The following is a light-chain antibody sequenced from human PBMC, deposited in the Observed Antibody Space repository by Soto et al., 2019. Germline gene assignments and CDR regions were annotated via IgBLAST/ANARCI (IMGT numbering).Light chain of an antibody. Sequence: DIQMTQTPATLSAFAGDRVTVTCRASQSVSSWVAWYQEKPGRGPKLLIYDASTWQSGVPSRFIVNGSGTEVTLTITSLQPDDFATYYCQHYNTYSPGTFGQGTRVEVQ. J-gene: IGKJ1*01. CDR1: QSVSSW. CDR2: DAS. V-gene: IGKV1-5*01. CDR3: QHYNTYSPGT.